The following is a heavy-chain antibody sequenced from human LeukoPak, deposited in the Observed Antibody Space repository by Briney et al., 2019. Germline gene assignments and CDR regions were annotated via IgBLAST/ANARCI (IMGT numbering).Heavy chain of an antibody. J-gene: IGHJ4*02. D-gene: IGHD3-10*01. Sequence: QPGGSLRLSCAASGFTFDDYAMHWVRQAPGKGLEWVSGISWNSGSIGYVDSVKGRFTISRDNAKNSLYLQMNSLRAEDMALYYCAKDIATMVRGAVDYWGQGTLVTVSS. V-gene: IGHV3-9*03. CDR1: GFTFDDYA. CDR2: ISWNSGSI. CDR3: AKDIATMVRGAVDY.